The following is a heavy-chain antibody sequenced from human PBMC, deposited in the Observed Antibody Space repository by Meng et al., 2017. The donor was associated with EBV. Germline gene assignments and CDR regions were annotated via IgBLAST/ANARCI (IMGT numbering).Heavy chain of an antibody. Sequence: QITLKESGPTLLKPTQALTLTWTFSGLSLSTGGVGVGWIRQPPGKALEWLALIYWDDDKRYSPSLKSRLTITKDTSKNQVVLTMTNMDPVDAATYYCAHIIAARPFDYWGQGTLVTVSS. CDR2: IYWDDDK. J-gene: IGHJ4*02. D-gene: IGHD6-6*01. CDR1: GLSLSTGGVG. CDR3: AHIIAARPFDY. V-gene: IGHV2-5*02.